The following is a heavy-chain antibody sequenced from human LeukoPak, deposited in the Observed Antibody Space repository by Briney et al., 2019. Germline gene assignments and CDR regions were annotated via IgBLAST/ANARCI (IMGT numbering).Heavy chain of an antibody. CDR1: GGSISSSSYY. CDR3: ARHPRLTTSTTGYYYMDV. D-gene: IGHD2/OR15-2a*01. J-gene: IGHJ6*03. CDR2: IYYSGST. Sequence: SETLSLTCTVSGGSISSSSYYWGWIRQPPGKGLEWIGSIYYSGSTYYNPSLKSRVTISVDTSKNQFSLKLSSVTAADTAVYYCARHPRLTTSTTGYYYMDVWGKGTTVTVSS. V-gene: IGHV4-39*01.